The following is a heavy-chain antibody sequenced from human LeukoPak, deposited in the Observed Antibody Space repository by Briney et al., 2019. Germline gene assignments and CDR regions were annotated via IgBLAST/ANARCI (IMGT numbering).Heavy chain of an antibody. CDR3: ARGGPMVRGTPYYYMDV. Sequence: SETLSLTCSVAGGSISSSSYYWGWIRQPPGKGLEWIGNIYYTGSTYYNPSLKSRVTISVDTSKNQFSLKLSSVTAADTAVYYCARGGPMVRGTPYYYMDVWGKGTTVTISS. V-gene: IGHV4-39*07. CDR2: IYYTGST. D-gene: IGHD3-10*01. J-gene: IGHJ6*03. CDR1: GGSISSSSYY.